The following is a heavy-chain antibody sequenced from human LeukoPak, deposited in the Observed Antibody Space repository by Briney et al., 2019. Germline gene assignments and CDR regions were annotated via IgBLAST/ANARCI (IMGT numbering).Heavy chain of an antibody. V-gene: IGHV4-59*01. Sequence: SETLSLTCTVSGGSISSYYWSWIRQPPGKRLEWIGYIYYSGSTNYNPSLKSRVTISVDTSKNQFSLKLSSVTAADTAVYYCARVGYYYDSSGYYYYYYYMDVWGEGTTVTVSS. CDR2: IYYSGST. J-gene: IGHJ6*03. CDR1: GGSISSYY. D-gene: IGHD3-22*01. CDR3: ARVGYYYDSSGYYYYYYYMDV.